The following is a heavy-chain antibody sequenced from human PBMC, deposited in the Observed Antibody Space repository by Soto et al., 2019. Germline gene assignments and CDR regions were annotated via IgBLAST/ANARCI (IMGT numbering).Heavy chain of an antibody. D-gene: IGHD3-10*01. CDR2: ITSSGETI. V-gene: IGHV3-11*01. Sequence: PGGSLRLSCSASGFRFSDYFMTWIRQAPGKGLESVSYITSSGETIYHADSVKGRFTISRDNARNSLFLDMNSLRVEDTAVYYCARVGVFFGGPSDYWGPGTLVTVSS. CDR3: ARVGVFFGGPSDY. CDR1: GFRFSDYF. J-gene: IGHJ4*02.